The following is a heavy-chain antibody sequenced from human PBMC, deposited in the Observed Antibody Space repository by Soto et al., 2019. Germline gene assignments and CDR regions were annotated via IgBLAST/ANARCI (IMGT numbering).Heavy chain of an antibody. CDR3: ARGNAGSSGSYLGYYYYGMDV. CDR2: MNPNSGNT. CDR1: GYTFTSYD. J-gene: IGHJ6*02. V-gene: IGHV1-8*01. D-gene: IGHD6-19*01. Sequence: ASVKVSCKASGYTFTSYDINWVRQATGQGLEWMGGMNPNSGNTGYAQKFQGRVTMTRNTSISTAYMELSSLRSEDTAVYYCARGNAGSSGSYLGYYYYGMDVWGQGTTVTVSS.